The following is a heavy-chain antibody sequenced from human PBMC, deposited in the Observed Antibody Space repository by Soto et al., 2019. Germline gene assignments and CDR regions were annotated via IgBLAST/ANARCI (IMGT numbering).Heavy chain of an antibody. Sequence: GASVKVSCKASGCTFSSYTISWVRQAPGQGLEWMGRIIPILGIANYAQKFQGRVTITADKSTSTAYMELSSLRSEDAAVYYCARGLNWGWNWFDPWGQGTLVTVSS. J-gene: IGHJ5*02. CDR1: GCTFSSYT. D-gene: IGHD7-27*01. V-gene: IGHV1-69*02. CDR2: IIPILGIA. CDR3: ARGLNWGWNWFDP.